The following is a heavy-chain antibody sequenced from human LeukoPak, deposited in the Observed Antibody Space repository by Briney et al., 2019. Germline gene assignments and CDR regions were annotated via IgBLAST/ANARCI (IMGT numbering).Heavy chain of an antibody. Sequence: GGSLRLSCAASGFTLSSYGMHWVRQAPGTGLEWVAVISYDGSNKYYADSVKGRFTISRDNSKNTLYLQMNSLRAEDTAVYYCAREHYYFDYWGQGTLVTVSS. V-gene: IGHV3-30*03. CDR3: AREHYYFDY. J-gene: IGHJ4*02. CDR1: GFTLSSYG. CDR2: ISYDGSNK.